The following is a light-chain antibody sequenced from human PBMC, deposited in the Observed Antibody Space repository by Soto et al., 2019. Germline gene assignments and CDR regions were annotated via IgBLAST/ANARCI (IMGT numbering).Light chain of an antibody. V-gene: IGLV2-14*01. Sequence: QSVLTQPASVSGSPGQSITISCTGTSSDVGGYNYVSWYQQHPGKAPKLMIYDVSNRPSGVSNRFSGSKSGNTASLTISGLQADDEADDSSSSYISSSTRYVFGTGTKVPV. CDR2: DVS. CDR3: SSYISSSTRYV. J-gene: IGLJ1*01. CDR1: SSDVGGYNY.